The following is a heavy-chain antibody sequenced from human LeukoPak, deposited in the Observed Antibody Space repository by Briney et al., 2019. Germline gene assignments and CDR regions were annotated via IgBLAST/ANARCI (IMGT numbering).Heavy chain of an antibody. CDR2: ISGSGGST. J-gene: IGHJ6*03. Sequence: GGSLRLSCAASGFTFANYAMSWVRQAPGKGLEWVSVISGSGGSTYYADSVKGRFTISRDNSKNTLYLQMNSLRAEDTAVYYCARETIGYCSSTSCYYYYYMDVWGKGTTVTVSS. CDR3: ARETIGYCSSTSCYYYYYMDV. CDR1: GFTFANYA. V-gene: IGHV3-23*01. D-gene: IGHD2-2*01.